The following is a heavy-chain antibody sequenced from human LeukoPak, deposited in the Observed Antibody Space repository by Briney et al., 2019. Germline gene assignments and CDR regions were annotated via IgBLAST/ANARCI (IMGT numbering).Heavy chain of an antibody. J-gene: IGHJ4*02. Sequence: GGSLRLSCAAPGFTFSSYSMNWVRQAPGKGLEWVSYISSSSSTIYYADSVKGRFTISRDNAKNSLYLQMNSLRAEDTAVYYCASVEEGYFDLEGGYQHWGQGTLVTVSS. V-gene: IGHV3-48*01. CDR2: ISSSSSTI. D-gene: IGHD3-9*01. CDR3: ASVEEGYFDLEGGYQH. CDR1: GFTFSSYS.